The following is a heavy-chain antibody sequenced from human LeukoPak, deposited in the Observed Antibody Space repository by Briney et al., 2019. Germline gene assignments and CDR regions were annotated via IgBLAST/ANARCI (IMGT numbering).Heavy chain of an antibody. J-gene: IGHJ4*02. Sequence: GGSLRLSCAASGFTFSSYGMNWVRQAPGKGLEWVAFIRYDGSKKYSADSVKGRLTISRDNAKTSLYLQMNSLRAEDTAVYYCARDFATYYYDTSGSYWGQGTLVTVSS. CDR3: ARDFATYYYDTSGSY. D-gene: IGHD3-22*01. CDR2: IRYDGSKK. V-gene: IGHV3-30*02. CDR1: GFTFSSYG.